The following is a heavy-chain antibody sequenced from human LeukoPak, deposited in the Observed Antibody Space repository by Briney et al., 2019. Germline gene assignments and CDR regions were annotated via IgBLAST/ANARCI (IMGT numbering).Heavy chain of an antibody. J-gene: IGHJ5*02. V-gene: IGHV4-61*08. CDR3: ARVRITIFGVVPPHRGFDP. CDR2: IYYSGST. D-gene: IGHD3-3*01. Sequence: SETLSLTCTVSGGSISSGGYYWSWIRQHPGKGLEWIGYIYYSGSTYYNPSLKSRVTISVDTSKNQFSLKLSSVTAADTAVYYCARVRITIFGVVPPHRGFDPWGQGTLVTVSS. CDR1: GGSISSGGYY.